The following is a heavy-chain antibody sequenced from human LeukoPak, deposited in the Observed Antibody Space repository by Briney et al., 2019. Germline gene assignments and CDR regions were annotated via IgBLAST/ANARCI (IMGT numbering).Heavy chain of an antibody. CDR3: AREWDSYAF. CDR1: GYTFTDYY. D-gene: IGHD3-16*01. CDR2: INPKSGDT. Sequence: ASVKVSCKASGYTFTDYYMHWVRQAPGQGLEWMGWINPKSGDTRYAQKFQGRVTMTRDTSITTAYMDLSSLRSDDTAVYYCAREWDSYAFWGQGTLVTVSS. V-gene: IGHV1-2*02. J-gene: IGHJ4*02.